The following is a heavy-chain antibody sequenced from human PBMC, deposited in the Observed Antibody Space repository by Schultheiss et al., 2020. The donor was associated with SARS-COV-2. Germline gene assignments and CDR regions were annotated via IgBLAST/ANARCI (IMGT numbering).Heavy chain of an antibody. Sequence: GGSLRLSCAASGFTFSSYAMSWVRQAPGKGLEWVAVISYDGSNKYYADSVKGRFTISRDNSKNTLYLQMNSLRAEDTAVYYCARDGRKIYGGNPGWFDPWGQGTLVTVSS. J-gene: IGHJ5*02. CDR2: ISYDGSNK. D-gene: IGHD4-23*01. V-gene: IGHV3-30*03. CDR1: GFTFSSYA. CDR3: ARDGRKIYGGNPGWFDP.